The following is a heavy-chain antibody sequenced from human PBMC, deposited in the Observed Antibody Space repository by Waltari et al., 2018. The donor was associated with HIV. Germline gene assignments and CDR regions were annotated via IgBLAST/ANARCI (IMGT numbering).Heavy chain of an antibody. Sequence: QVQLQESGPGLVKPSQTLSLTCTVYGGPISSGSYYWTWIRQPAGKGLEWIGRIYTSGSTNHNPSLNSRVTIAVDTSKNQFSLKLSSVTAADTAVYYCARVNLAVDWYFDLWGRGTLVTVSS. CDR3: ARVNLAVDWYFDL. CDR1: GGPISSGSYY. V-gene: IGHV4-61*02. D-gene: IGHD3-16*01. J-gene: IGHJ2*01. CDR2: IYTSGST.